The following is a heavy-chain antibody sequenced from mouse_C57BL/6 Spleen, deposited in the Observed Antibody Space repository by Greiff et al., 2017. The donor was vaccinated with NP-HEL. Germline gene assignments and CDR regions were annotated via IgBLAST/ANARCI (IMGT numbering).Heavy chain of an antibody. Sequence: QVHVKQSGAELARPGASVKLSCKASGYTFTSYGISWVKQRTGQGLEWIGEIYPRSGNTYYNEKFKGKATLTADKSSSTAYMELRSLTSEDSAVYFCARGETLAYAMDYWGQGTSVTVSS. CDR3: ARGETLAYAMDY. CDR2: IYPRSGNT. V-gene: IGHV1-81*01. CDR1: GYTFTSYG. J-gene: IGHJ4*01.